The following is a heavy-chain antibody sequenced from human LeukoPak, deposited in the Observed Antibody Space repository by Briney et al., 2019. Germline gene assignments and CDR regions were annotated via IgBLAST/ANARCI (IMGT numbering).Heavy chain of an antibody. Sequence: GGSVKVSCKASGYTFTSYGISWVRQAPGQGLEWMGWISAYNGNTNYAQKLQGRVTMTTDTSTSTAYMELRSLRSDDTAVYYCARDGYCSGGSCYSGYYYYGMDVWGQGTTVTVSS. D-gene: IGHD2-15*01. V-gene: IGHV1-18*01. CDR1: GYTFTSYG. CDR2: ISAYNGNT. J-gene: IGHJ6*02. CDR3: ARDGYCSGGSCYSGYYYYGMDV.